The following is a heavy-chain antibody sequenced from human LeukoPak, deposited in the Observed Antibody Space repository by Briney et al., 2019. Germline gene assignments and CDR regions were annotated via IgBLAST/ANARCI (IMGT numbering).Heavy chain of an antibody. J-gene: IGHJ4*02. CDR2: ISAYNGNT. D-gene: IGHD1-26*01. V-gene: IGHV1-18*01. Sequence: GASVKVSCKASGYTFITYGLSWVRQAPGQGLEWMGWISAYNGNTNYAQKLQGRVTMTTDTSTSTAYVELRSLRSDDTAVYYCARDGGSYYVPFDYWGQGTLVTVSS. CDR1: GYTFITYG. CDR3: ARDGGSYYVPFDY.